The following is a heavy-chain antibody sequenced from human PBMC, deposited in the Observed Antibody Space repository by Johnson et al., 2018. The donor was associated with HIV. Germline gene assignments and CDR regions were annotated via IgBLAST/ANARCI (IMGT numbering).Heavy chain of an antibody. CDR3: AKARGGYCSSTSCFAFDI. D-gene: IGHD2-2*01. J-gene: IGHJ3*02. CDR1: GFTFSSYG. Sequence: QVQLVESGGGVVQPGRSLRLSCAASGFTFSSYGMHWVRQAPGKGLEWVAVISYDGSNKYYADSVKGRFTIPRDNSKTTLYLQMNSLRAEDTAVYYCAKARGGYCSSTSCFAFDIWGQGTMVTVSS. V-gene: IGHV3-30*18. CDR2: ISYDGSNK.